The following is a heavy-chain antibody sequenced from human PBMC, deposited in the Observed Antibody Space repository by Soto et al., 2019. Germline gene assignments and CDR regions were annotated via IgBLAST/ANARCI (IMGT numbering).Heavy chain of an antibody. D-gene: IGHD2-2*02. CDR3: ARLIRSPPGLSHSIHV. CDR2: IDPSDSYT. CDR1: GYTFTNYW. Sequence: GESLKISCRASGYTFTNYWISWVRQMPGKGLEWMGRIDPSDSYTNYSPSFEGHVTISADKSISTAYLQWSSLKASDTAMYFCARLIRSPPGLSHSIHVWCQGTMVTVS. J-gene: IGHJ6*02. V-gene: IGHV5-10-1*01.